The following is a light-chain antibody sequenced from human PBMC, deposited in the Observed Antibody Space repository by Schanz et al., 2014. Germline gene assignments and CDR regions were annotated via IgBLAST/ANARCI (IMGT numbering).Light chain of an antibody. Sequence: EIVMTQSPATLSVSPGERATLSCRASQSVSSKLAWYQQKPGQAPRLLIYGASTRATGLPARFSGSGSGTDFTLTISRLEPEDFAVYYCQQYGGSPFTFGPGTKVDIK. CDR2: GAS. J-gene: IGKJ3*01. CDR1: QSVSSK. V-gene: IGKV3-15*01. CDR3: QQYGGSPFT.